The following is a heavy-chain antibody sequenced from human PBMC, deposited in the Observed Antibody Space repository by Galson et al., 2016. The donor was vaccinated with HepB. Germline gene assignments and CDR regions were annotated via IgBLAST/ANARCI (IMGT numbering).Heavy chain of an antibody. D-gene: IGHD3-16*02. Sequence: SLRLSCAASGFTFSRYAMTWVRQAPGKGLEWVSGLSGSGAHTYYADSVKGRFTISRDNSKNTLYLQMNSLRVEDTAVYYCAKDYVGGSYLLTQFDYWGQG. J-gene: IGHJ4*02. CDR3: AKDYVGGSYLLTQFDY. V-gene: IGHV3-23*01. CDR1: GFTFSRYA. CDR2: LSGSGAHT.